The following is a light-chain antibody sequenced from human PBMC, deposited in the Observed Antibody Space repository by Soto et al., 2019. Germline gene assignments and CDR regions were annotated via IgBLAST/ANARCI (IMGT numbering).Light chain of an antibody. Sequence: EIVMTQSPAILSVSLGERATLSCRASQSVSSNLAWDQQKPGQAPRLLIYGASTRATGIPARFSGSGSKTEFTLTISSLQSEDFAVYYCQQYNNWPPMYTFGQGTKLEIK. CDR2: GAS. CDR1: QSVSSN. CDR3: QQYNNWPPMYT. J-gene: IGKJ2*01. V-gene: IGKV3-15*01.